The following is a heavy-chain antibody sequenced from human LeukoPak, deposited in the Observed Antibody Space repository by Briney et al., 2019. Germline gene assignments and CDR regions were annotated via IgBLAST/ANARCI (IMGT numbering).Heavy chain of an antibody. Sequence: AGESLRLSCAASGVTFSSYRINWVRQPPPQGQEWVANIKQDGSEKYYVDSVKGRFTIARDNAKNSLYLQMNSLRAEDTAVYYCATGGSRGSSWYEKGYYFDYWGQGTLVTVSS. CDR3: ATGGSRGSSWYEKGYYFDY. CDR2: IKQDGSEK. D-gene: IGHD6-13*01. CDR1: GVTFSSYR. J-gene: IGHJ4*02. V-gene: IGHV3-7*01.